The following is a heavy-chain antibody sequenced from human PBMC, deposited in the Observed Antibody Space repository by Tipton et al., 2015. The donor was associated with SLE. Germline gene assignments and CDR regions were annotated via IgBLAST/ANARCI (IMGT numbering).Heavy chain of an antibody. CDR1: GGSISSYY. CDR2: IYYSGST. J-gene: IGHJ6*02. V-gene: IGHV4-59*01. Sequence: TLSLTCTVSGGSISSYYWSWIRQPPGKGLEWIGYIYYSGSTNYNPSLKSRVTISVDTSKNQFSLKLSSVTAADTAVYYCARARGFGVLYGMDVWGQGTTVTVSS. CDR3: ARARGFGVLYGMDV. D-gene: IGHD3-16*01.